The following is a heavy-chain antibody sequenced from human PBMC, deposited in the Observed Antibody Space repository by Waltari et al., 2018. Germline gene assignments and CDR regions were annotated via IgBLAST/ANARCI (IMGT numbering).Heavy chain of an antibody. CDR1: GGSISSTSYY. CDR2: ISGSGGST. J-gene: IGHJ6*02. CDR3: AKDLSSSSWYPNYYYGMDV. Sequence: VHLQESGPGLVKPSETLSLTCAVSGGSISSTSYYWGWIRQPPGKGLEWVSAISGSGGSTYYADSVKGRFTISRDNSKNTLYLQMNSLRAEDTAVYYCAKDLSSSSWYPNYYYGMDVWGQGTTVTVSS. V-gene: IGHV3-23*01. D-gene: IGHD6-13*01.